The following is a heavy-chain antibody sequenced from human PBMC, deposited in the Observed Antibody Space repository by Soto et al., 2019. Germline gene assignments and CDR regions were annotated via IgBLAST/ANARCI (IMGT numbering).Heavy chain of an antibody. V-gene: IGHV3-30*18. CDR1: GFTFSSYG. Sequence: GSLRLSCAASGFTFSSYGMHWVRQAPGKGLEWVAVISYDGSNKYYADSVKGRFTISRDNSKNTLYLQMNSLRAEDTAVYYCAKNIVATTNYYGMDVWGQGTTVTVSS. CDR3: AKNIVATTNYYGMDV. CDR2: ISYDGSNK. D-gene: IGHD5-12*01. J-gene: IGHJ6*02.